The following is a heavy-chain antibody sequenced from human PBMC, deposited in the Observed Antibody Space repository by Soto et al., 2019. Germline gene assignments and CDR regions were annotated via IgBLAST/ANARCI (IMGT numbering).Heavy chain of an antibody. CDR2: ISISGNSM. CDR3: ERRAASGRLFDH. CDR1: GFTFSDHY. D-gene: IGHD6-13*01. Sequence: QVQLVESGGGLVMPGESLRLSCAASGFTFSDHYMSWIRQAPWMGLEWVSYISISGNSMYYADSVKGRFTVSRDNADNSLYLPMNSLRDEDTAVYYCERRAASGRLFDHWGQGTLVSVSS. V-gene: IGHV3-11*01. J-gene: IGHJ4*02.